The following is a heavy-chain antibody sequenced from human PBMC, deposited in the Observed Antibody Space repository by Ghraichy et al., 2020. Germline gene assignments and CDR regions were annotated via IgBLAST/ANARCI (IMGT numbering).Heavy chain of an antibody. V-gene: IGHV4-4*02. CDR3: ARVYAPGGYYYYGMDV. CDR2: IYHSGST. D-gene: IGHD2-8*01. J-gene: IGHJ6*02. Sequence: SETLSLTCAVSGGSISSSNWWSWVRQPPGKGLEWIGEIYHSGSTNYNPSLKSRVTISVDKSKNQFSLKLSSVTAADTAVYYCARVYAPGGYYYYGMDVWGHGTTVTVSS. CDR1: GGSISSSNW.